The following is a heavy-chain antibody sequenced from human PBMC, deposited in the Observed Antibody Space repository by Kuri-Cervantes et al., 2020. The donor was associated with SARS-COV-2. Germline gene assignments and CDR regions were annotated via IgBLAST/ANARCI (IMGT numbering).Heavy chain of an antibody. D-gene: IGHD2-2*01. J-gene: IGHJ6*03. CDR1: GFTFGDYA. V-gene: IGHV3-49*04. Sequence: GESLKISCTASGFTFGDYAMSWVRQAPGKGLEWVGFIRSKAYGGTTEYAASVKGRFTISRDNSKNTLYLQMNSLRAEDTAVYYCARDSSGTSSLPYYYYMDVWGKGTTVTVSS. CDR2: IRSKAYGGTT. CDR3: ARDSSGTSSLPYYYYMDV.